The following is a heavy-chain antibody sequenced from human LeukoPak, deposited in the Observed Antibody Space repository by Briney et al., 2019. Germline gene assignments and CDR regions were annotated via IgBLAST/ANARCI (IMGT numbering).Heavy chain of an antibody. CDR3: ARDSGGYSYGYYYYYGMDV. CDR1: GYTFTSYG. Sequence: ASVKVSCKASGYTFTSYGISWVRQAPGQGLEWMGWISAYNGNTNYAQKLQGRVTMTTDTSTSTAYMELRSLRSDDTAVYYCARDSGGYSYGYYYYYGMDVWGQGTTVTVS. CDR2: ISAYNGNT. V-gene: IGHV1-18*01. J-gene: IGHJ6*02. D-gene: IGHD5-18*01.